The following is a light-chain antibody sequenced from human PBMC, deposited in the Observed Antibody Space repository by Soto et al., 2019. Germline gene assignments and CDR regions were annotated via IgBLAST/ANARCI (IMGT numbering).Light chain of an antibody. CDR2: QDS. Sequence: SYELTQPPSVSVSPGQTASITCSGDKLGDKYACWYQQKPGQSPVLVINQDSKRPSGIPERFSGSNSGNTATLTISGTQAMDEADYYCQAWDSSTGVFGTGTKLTVL. J-gene: IGLJ1*01. CDR1: KLGDKY. V-gene: IGLV3-1*01. CDR3: QAWDSSTGV.